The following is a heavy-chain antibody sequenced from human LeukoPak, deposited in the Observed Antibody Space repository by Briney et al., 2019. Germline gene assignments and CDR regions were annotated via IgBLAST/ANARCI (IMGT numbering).Heavy chain of an antibody. J-gene: IGHJ4*02. CDR3: ARGEGESRDGYNRITMWVTDFDY. Sequence: GGSLRLFCAASGFTFSDYYMSWIRQAPGKGLEWVSYISSSGSTIYYADSVKGRFTISRDNAKNSLYLQMNSLRAEDTAVYYCARGEGESRDGYNRITMWVTDFDYWGQGTLVTVSS. D-gene: IGHD5-24*01. V-gene: IGHV3-11*01. CDR2: ISSSGSTI. CDR1: GFTFSDYY.